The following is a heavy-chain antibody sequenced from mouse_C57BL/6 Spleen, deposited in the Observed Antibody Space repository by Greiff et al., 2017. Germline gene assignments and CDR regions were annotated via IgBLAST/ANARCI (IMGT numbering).Heavy chain of an antibody. CDR1: GYAFSSSW. V-gene: IGHV1-82*01. CDR2: IYPGDGDT. Sequence: VQLQQSGPELVKPGASVKISCKASGYAFSSSWMNWVKQRPGTGLEWIGRIYPGDGDTNYNGKLKGKATLTADKSSSTAYMQLSSLTSVDSSVYFCARSGSSYPYWYFDVWGTGTTVTVSS. J-gene: IGHJ1*03. D-gene: IGHD1-1*01. CDR3: ARSGSSYPYWYFDV.